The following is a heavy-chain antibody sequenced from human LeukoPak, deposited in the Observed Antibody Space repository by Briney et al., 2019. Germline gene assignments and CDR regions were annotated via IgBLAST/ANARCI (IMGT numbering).Heavy chain of an antibody. CDR3: ARDRGSEAFDAFDI. Sequence: GGSLRLSCAASGFTFSSYSMNWVRQAPGKGLEWVSSISSSSSYIYYADSVKGRFTISRDSAKNSLYLQMNSLRAEDTAVYYCARDRGSEAFDAFDIWGQGTMVTVTS. CDR2: ISSSSSYI. J-gene: IGHJ3*02. CDR1: GFTFSSYS. D-gene: IGHD3-16*01. V-gene: IGHV3-21*01.